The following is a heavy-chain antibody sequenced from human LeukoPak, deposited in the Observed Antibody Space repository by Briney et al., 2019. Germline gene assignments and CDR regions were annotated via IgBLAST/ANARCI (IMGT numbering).Heavy chain of an antibody. V-gene: IGHV3-23*01. D-gene: IGHD3-3*01. J-gene: IGHJ4*02. CDR2: ISGSGGST. CDR1: GFTFSSYA. CDR3: ATDLRFLERLLHFYFDY. Sequence: GGSLRLSCAASGFTFSSYAMSWARQAPGKGLEWVSAISGSGGSTYYADSVKGRFTISRDNSKNTLYLQMNSLRAEDTAVYYCATDLRFLERLLHFYFDYWGQGTLVTVSS.